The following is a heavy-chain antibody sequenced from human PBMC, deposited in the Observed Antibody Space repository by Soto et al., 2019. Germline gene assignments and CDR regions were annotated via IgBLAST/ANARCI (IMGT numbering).Heavy chain of an antibody. Sequence: GGSLILSCAASGFTFSSDAMSWVRQAPGKGLEWVSAISGSGGSTYYADSVKGRFTISRDNSKNTLYLQMNSLKTEDTAVYYCTTAIVATTLIYYYGMDVWGQGTTVTVSS. CDR3: TTAIVATTLIYYYGMDV. CDR2: ISGSGGST. J-gene: IGHJ6*02. D-gene: IGHD5-12*01. CDR1: GFTFSSDA. V-gene: IGHV3-23*01.